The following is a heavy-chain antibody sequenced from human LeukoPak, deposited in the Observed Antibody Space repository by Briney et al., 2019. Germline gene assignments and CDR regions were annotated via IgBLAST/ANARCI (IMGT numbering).Heavy chain of an antibody. Sequence: ASVKVSCKASGYTFTAYGISWVRQAPGQGLEWMGWISANNGNTNYAQKVQGRVTMTRDTSTSTAYMEQRSLRYDDTAVYYCSRDDGPFGGVRFDHWGQGTLVPVSS. V-gene: IGHV1-18*01. CDR2: ISANNGNT. D-gene: IGHD3-16*01. CDR3: SRDDGPFGGVRFDH. J-gene: IGHJ4*02. CDR1: GYTFTAYG.